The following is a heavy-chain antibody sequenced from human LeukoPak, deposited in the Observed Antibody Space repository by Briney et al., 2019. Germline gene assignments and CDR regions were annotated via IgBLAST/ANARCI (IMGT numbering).Heavy chain of an antibody. J-gene: IGHJ4*02. CDR3: VFSEMGTPFCTASTCWNS. Sequence: VASVKVSCKASGGTFSSYSITWVRQAPGQGLEWMGGIIPLFGATNYAQNFQGRVVITADDSRTTANMELSGLTSEDTATYYWVFSEMGTPFCTASTCWNSWGQGTLVIVSS. V-gene: IGHV1-69*01. CDR2: IIPLFGAT. CDR1: GGTFSSYS. D-gene: IGHD2-8*02.